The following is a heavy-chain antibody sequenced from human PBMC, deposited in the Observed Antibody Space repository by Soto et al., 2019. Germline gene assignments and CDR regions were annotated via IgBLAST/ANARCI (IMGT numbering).Heavy chain of an antibody. D-gene: IGHD2-21*01. Sequence: QITLKESGPTLVKPTQTLTLTCTFSGFSLSTSGVGVGWIRQPPGKALEWLALIYWDDDKRYSPSLKSRLTIXKXXSKNQVVLTMTNMDPVDTATYYCAHRRDGYKTYNYWGQGTLVTVSS. CDR1: GFSLSTSGVG. V-gene: IGHV2-5*02. J-gene: IGHJ4*02. CDR2: IYWDDDK. CDR3: AHRRDGYKTYNY.